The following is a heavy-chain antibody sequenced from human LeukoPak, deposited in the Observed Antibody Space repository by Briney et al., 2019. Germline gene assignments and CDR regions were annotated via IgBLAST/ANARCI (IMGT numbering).Heavy chain of an antibody. CDR2: IYSGGST. CDR1: GFTVSSNY. V-gene: IGHV3-53*04. J-gene: IGHJ5*02. CDR3: AKVFSSSSSRGWIDP. D-gene: IGHD6-6*01. Sequence: GGSLRLSCAASGFTVSSNYMSWVRQAPGKGLEWVSVIYSGGSTYYADSVKGRFTISRHNSKNTLYLQMNSLRAEDTAVYYCAKVFSSSSSRGWIDPWGQGTLVTVSS.